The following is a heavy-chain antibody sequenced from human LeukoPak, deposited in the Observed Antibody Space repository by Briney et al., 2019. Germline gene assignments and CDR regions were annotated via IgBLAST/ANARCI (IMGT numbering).Heavy chain of an antibody. CDR2: IYTSGST. CDR1: GGSISSYY. J-gene: IGHJ5*02. V-gene: IGHV4-4*09. CDR3: ARHSPLPYYDFWSGYYSRNRFDP. D-gene: IGHD3-3*01. Sequence: SETLSLTCTVSGGSISSYYWSWIRQPPGKGLEWIGYIYTSGSTNYNPSLKSRVTISVDTSKNQFSLKLSSVTAADTAVYYCARHSPLPYYDFWSGYYSRNRFDPWGQGTLVTVSS.